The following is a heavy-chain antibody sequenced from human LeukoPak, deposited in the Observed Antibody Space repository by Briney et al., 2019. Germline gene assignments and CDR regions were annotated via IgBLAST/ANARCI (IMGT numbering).Heavy chain of an antibody. CDR2: IKQDGSEK. Sequence: PGGSLRLSCAASGFTFSSYWMSWVRQAPGRGREGVANIKQDGSEKYYVDSVKGRFTISRDNTKNSLYLQMNSLRAEDTAVYYCARDDTVTTRVGFIDWGQGTLVTVSS. J-gene: IGHJ4*02. CDR3: ARDDTVTTRVGFID. CDR1: GFTFSSYW. D-gene: IGHD4-17*01. V-gene: IGHV3-7*01.